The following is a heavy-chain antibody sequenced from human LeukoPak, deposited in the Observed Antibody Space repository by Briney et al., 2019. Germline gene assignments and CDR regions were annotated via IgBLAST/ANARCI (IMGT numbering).Heavy chain of an antibody. Sequence: PGGSLRLSCAASGFTFSSYAMSWVRQAPGKGLEWVSAITGSGSSTYYADSGKGRFTISRDNPKNTLYLQMNSLRAEDTAVYYCAKAYSSSWYLLGSFWGQGTLVTVSS. CDR1: GFTFSSYA. CDR2: ITGSGSST. D-gene: IGHD6-13*01. CDR3: AKAYSSSWYLLGSF. J-gene: IGHJ4*02. V-gene: IGHV3-23*01.